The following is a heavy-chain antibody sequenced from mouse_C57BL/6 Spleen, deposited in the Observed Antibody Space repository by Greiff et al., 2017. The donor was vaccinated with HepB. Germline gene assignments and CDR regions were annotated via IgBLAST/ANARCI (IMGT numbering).Heavy chain of an antibody. V-gene: IGHV1-54*01. CDR1: GYAFTNYL. D-gene: IGHD1-1*01. CDR3: ARRDYYGSSSYYFDY. Sequence: QVQLQQSGAELVRPGTSVKVSCKASGYAFTNYLIEWVKQRPGQGLEWIGVINPGSGGTNYNEKFKSKATLTVDTSSSTAYMQLSSLTSEDSAVYYCARRDYYGSSSYYFDYWGQGTTLTVSS. CDR2: INPGSGGT. J-gene: IGHJ2*01.